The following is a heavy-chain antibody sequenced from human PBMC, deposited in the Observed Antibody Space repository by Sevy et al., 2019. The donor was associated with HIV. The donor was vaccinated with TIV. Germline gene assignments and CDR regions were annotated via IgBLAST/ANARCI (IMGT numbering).Heavy chain of an antibody. D-gene: IGHD2-15*01. V-gene: IGHV3-21*01. CDR3: ARTAILGAFDI. Sequence: GGSLRLSCVASGFTFSSYSMNWVRQAPGKGLEWVSSISSSSTYIYYADSVKGRFTISRDNAKNSLYLQMNSLRAEDTAVYYCARTAILGAFDIWGQGTMVTVSS. J-gene: IGHJ3*02. CDR2: ISSSSTYI. CDR1: GFTFSSYS.